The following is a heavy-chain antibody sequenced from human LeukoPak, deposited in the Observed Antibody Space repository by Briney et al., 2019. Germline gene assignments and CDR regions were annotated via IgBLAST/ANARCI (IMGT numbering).Heavy chain of an antibody. CDR2: TYYRPKWYN. CDR1: GDSVSSNSAA. CDR3: ARVSAKGAGSPFDY. Sequence: SQTLSLTCAISGDSVSSNSAAWNWIRQSPSRGLEWLGRTYYRPKWYNDYAVSVKSRITINPDTSKNQFSLQLSSVTPEDTAVYYCARVSAKGAGSPFDYWGQGTLVTVSS. J-gene: IGHJ4*02. V-gene: IGHV6-1*01. D-gene: IGHD5/OR15-5a*01.